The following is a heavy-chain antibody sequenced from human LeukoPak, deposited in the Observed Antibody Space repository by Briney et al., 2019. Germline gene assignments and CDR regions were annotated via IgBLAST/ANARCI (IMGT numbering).Heavy chain of an antibody. V-gene: IGHV4-34*01. D-gene: IGHD2-15*01. J-gene: IGHJ1*01. CDR1: GGSFSGYY. CDR2: INHSGST. CDR3: ARGPNIVVVLAKKQEYFQQ. Sequence: SETLSLTCAVYGGSFSGYYWSWIRQPPGKGLEWIGEINHSGSTNYNPSLKSRVTISVDTSKNQFSLKLSSVTAADTAVYYCARGPNIVVVLAKKQEYFQQLGKGTRV.